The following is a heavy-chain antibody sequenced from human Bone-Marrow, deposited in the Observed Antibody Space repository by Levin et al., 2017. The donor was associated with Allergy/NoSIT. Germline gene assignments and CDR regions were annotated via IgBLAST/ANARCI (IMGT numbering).Heavy chain of an antibody. CDR1: GYTFNSYA. V-gene: IGHV1-18*01. Sequence: GGSLRLSCKASGYTFNSYALSWVRQAPGQGLEWLAWINTYNGNTNYAQKVQGRVTLTTDTSTNTAYMELRSLRSDDTAVYYCARVGCSSTSCYVGNWFDPWGQGTLVTVSS. CDR2: INTYNGNT. J-gene: IGHJ5*02. D-gene: IGHD2-2*01. CDR3: ARVGCSSTSCYVGNWFDP.